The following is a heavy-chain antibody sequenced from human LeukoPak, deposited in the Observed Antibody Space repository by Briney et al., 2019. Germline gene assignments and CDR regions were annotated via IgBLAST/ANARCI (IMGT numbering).Heavy chain of an antibody. D-gene: IGHD6-19*01. V-gene: IGHV3-30*02. CDR3: ARVKAVGYYYMDV. CDR2: IQYDGTNK. J-gene: IGHJ6*03. Sequence: AGGSLRLSCAASGFTFTKYGMHWARQAPGKGLEWVAFIQYDGTNKYYTDSVKGRFTISRDNSKNTLFLQMNSLRAEDTAVYYCARVKAVGYYYMDVWGKGTSVTISS. CDR1: GFTFTKYG.